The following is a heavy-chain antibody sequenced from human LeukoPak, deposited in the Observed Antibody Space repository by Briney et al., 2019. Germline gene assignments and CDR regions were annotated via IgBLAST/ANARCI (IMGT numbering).Heavy chain of an antibody. V-gene: IGHV3-48*01. CDR1: GFTFISYS. CDR3: ARAYAFDI. Sequence: PGGPLRLSCPASGFTFISYSMNWVRQAQGKGLEWVSYISSSSSTIYYADSVKGRFTISRDNAKNSLYLQMNSLRAEDTAVYYCARAYAFDIWGQGTMVTVSS. CDR2: ISSSSSTI. J-gene: IGHJ3*02.